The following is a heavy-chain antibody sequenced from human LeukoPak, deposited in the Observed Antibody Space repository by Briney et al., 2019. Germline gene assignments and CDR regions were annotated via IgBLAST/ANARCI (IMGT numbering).Heavy chain of an antibody. CDR1: GFTVSSNY. V-gene: IGHV3-7*01. J-gene: IGHJ4*02. Sequence: PGGSLRLSCAASGFTVSSNYMSWVRQAPGKGLEWVANIKQDGSEKYYVDSVKGRFTISRDNAKNSLYLQMNSLRAEDTAVYYCARDPLSSSWATVYFDYWGQGTLVTVSS. D-gene: IGHD6-13*01. CDR3: ARDPLSSSWATVYFDY. CDR2: IKQDGSEK.